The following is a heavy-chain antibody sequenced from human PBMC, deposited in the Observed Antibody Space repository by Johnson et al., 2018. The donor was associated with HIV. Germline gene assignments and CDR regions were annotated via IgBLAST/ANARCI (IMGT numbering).Heavy chain of an antibody. CDR1: GFTFSSYG. CDR3: AREQELIGERAFDI. Sequence: VLLLESGGGLVQPGGSLRLSCAASGFTFSSYGMHWVRQAPGKGLEWVAFIRYDGSNKYSADSVKGRFTISRDTSKNTLYLQMNSLRVEDTAVYYCAREQELIGERAFDIWGQGTMVTVSS. J-gene: IGHJ3*02. CDR2: IRYDGSNK. D-gene: IGHD6-13*01. V-gene: IGHV3-30*02.